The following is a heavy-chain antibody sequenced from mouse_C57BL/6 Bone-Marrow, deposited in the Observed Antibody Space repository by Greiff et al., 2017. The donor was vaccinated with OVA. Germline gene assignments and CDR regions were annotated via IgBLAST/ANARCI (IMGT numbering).Heavy chain of an antibody. Sequence: EVKVVESGGGLVQPGGSMKLSCVASGFTFSNYWMNWVRQSPEKGLEWVAQIRLKSDNYATHYAESVKGRFTISRDDSKSSVYLLMNNLRAEDTGIYYCTGRKGYYFDYWGQGTTLTVSS. CDR2: IRLKSDNYAT. J-gene: IGHJ2*01. CDR1: GFTFSNYW. CDR3: TGRKGYYFDY. V-gene: IGHV6-3*01.